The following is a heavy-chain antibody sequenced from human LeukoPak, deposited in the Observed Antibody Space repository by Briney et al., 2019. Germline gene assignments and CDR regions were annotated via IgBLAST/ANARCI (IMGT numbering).Heavy chain of an antibody. Sequence: PPGGALRLSCTASRFTFSTYAMSWVRQAPGKGLEWVSSISGSGDTTYYTGSVKGRFTIYRDNSKNALYLQMSSLRAEDTAVYYCAKSQRNDQQVVQRIDYWGQGTLATVSS. CDR2: ISGSGDTT. D-gene: IGHD2-2*01. J-gene: IGHJ4*02. V-gene: IGHV3-23*01. CDR3: AKSQRNDQQVVQRIDY. CDR1: RFTFSTYA.